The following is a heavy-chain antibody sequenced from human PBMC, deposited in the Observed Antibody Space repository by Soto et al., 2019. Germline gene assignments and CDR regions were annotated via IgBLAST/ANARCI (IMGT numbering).Heavy chain of an antibody. CDR1: GYTFTDYD. V-gene: IGHV1-8*01. CDR2: LNPNSGAT. Sequence: QEQPVQSGAEVKKPGASVKVSCKTSGYTFTDYDINWVRQATGQGLEWIGWLNPNSGATGYAQKCQGRVTMTRSATRSTAYLELSSLRSEDTAVYYCARVAVAARPRWYNWFDPWGQGTLVTVSS. D-gene: IGHD2-15*01. CDR3: ARVAVAARPRWYNWFDP. J-gene: IGHJ5*02.